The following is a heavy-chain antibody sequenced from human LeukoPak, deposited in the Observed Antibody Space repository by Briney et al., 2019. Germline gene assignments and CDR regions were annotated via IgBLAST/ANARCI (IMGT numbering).Heavy chain of an antibody. J-gene: IGHJ4*02. V-gene: IGHV3-30-3*01. CDR1: GFTFSSYA. D-gene: IGHD3-10*01. CDR2: ISYDGSNK. Sequence: GGSLRLSCAASGFTFSSYAMHWVRQAPGKGLEWVAVISYDGSNKYYADSVKGRFTISRDNSKNTLYLQMSSLRAEDTAVYYCARSDHNIWFGLNYWGQGALVTVSS. CDR3: ARSDHNIWFGLNY.